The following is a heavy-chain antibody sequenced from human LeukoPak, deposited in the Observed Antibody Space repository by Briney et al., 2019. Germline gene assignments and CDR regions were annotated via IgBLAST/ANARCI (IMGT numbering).Heavy chain of an antibody. J-gene: IGHJ6*02. CDR2: IYSGGST. CDR3: ARDRVWFGEGYYYGMDV. Sequence: GGSLRLSCAASGFTVSSNYMSWVRQAPGKGLEWVSVIYSGGSTYYADSVKGRFTISRDNSKNSLYLQMNSLRAEDTAVYYCARDRVWFGEGYYYGMDVWGQGTTVTVSS. D-gene: IGHD3-10*01. CDR1: GFTVSSNY. V-gene: IGHV3-66*01.